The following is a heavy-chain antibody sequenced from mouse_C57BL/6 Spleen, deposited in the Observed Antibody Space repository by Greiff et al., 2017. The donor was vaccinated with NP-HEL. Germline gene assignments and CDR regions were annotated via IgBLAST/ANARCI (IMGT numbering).Heavy chain of an antibody. V-gene: IGHV1-80*01. Sequence: VHLVESGAELVKPGASVKISCKASGYAFSSYWMNWVKQRPGKGLEWIGQIYPGDGDTNYNGKFKGKATLTADKSSSTAYMQLSSLTSEDSAVYFCARGGSNYSYYFDYWGQGTTLTVSS. CDR2: IYPGDGDT. CDR3: ARGGSNYSYYFDY. D-gene: IGHD2-5*01. J-gene: IGHJ2*01. CDR1: GYAFSSYW.